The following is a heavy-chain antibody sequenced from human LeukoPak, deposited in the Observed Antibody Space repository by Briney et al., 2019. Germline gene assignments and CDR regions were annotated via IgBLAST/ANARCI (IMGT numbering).Heavy chain of an antibody. CDR3: XXXXPTSIAAAGPHGAVDY. J-gene: IGHJ4*02. CDR1: GFTFSNHG. D-gene: IGHD6-13*01. V-gene: IGHV3-23*01. Sequence: GGSLRLSCAASGFTFSNHGMSWVRQPPGKGLEWVSSISGSGGHTYYADSVKGRFTSSRDHSQNPLYLQMNSLRAQDTAVYYXXXXXPTSIAAAGPHGAVDYWGQGTLVGVSS. CDR2: ISGSGGHT.